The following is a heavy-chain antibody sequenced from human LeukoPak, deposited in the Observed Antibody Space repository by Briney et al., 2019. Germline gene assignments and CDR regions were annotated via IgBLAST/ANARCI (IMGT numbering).Heavy chain of an antibody. D-gene: IGHD4-17*01. CDR2: ISGSGGST. CDR1: GFTFSSYA. CDR3: AKAALTEYGDYVGGADWYDP. Sequence: GGSLRLSCAASGFTFSSYAMSWVRQAPGKGLEWVSAISGSGGSTYYADSVKGRFTISRDNSKNTLYLQMNSLRAEDTAVYYCAKAALTEYGDYVGGADWYDPWGQGTLVTVSS. J-gene: IGHJ5*02. V-gene: IGHV3-23*01.